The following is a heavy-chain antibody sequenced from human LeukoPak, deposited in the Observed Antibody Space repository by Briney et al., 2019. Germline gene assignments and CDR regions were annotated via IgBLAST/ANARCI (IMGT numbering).Heavy chain of an antibody. CDR2: ISGSSSSI. CDR3: ARARSGWYMDY. Sequence: AGSLRLSCAASGVTFSSYSISWVRQAPGKGLEWVSFISGSSSSIFYADSVKGRFTISRDNAKNSVYLQINGLSDGDTDVYYGARARSGWYMDYWGQGTLVTVSS. CDR1: GVTFSSYS. V-gene: IGHV3-48*02. J-gene: IGHJ4*02. D-gene: IGHD6-13*01.